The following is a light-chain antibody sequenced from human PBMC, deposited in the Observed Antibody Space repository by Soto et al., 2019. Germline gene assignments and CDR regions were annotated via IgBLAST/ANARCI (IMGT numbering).Light chain of an antibody. CDR2: GAS. CDR1: QSVSGSY. Sequence: ESVLTQSPGTLSLSPGERATLPCRASQSVSGSYLAWYQQKPGQPPRLLIYGASSRATGIPDRLSGSGSGTDFTLTFSRLEPEDFAVYYCQQSSTSPYTFGQGTKLEI. CDR3: QQSSTSPYT. V-gene: IGKV3-20*01. J-gene: IGKJ2*01.